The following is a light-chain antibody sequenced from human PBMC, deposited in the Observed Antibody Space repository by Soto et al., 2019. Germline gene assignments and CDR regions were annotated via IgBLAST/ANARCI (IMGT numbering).Light chain of an antibody. CDR1: SGHISYA. V-gene: IGLV4-69*01. CDR3: QTWDTGIRV. Sequence: HPVLTQSPSASASLGASVKLTCTLSSGHISYAIAWHQQQPEKGPRFLMKLNSDGSHSKGDGIPDRFSGSSSGTERYLTISSLQSEDEADYYCQTWDTGIRVFGGGTKVTVL. J-gene: IGLJ3*02. CDR2: LNSDGSH.